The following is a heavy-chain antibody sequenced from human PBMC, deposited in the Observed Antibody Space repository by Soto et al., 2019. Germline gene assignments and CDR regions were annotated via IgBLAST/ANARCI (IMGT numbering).Heavy chain of an antibody. V-gene: IGHV4-31*03. Sequence: QVQLQESGPGLVKPSQTLSLTCTVSGGSISSGGFYWTWIRQHPGKGLEWIGYIFYSGRSDYNPPLKSRGTISVDTSKNQFSLKLSAVTAADTAVYYCARDRDSDSRGDDFAFWGLGTMVAVSS. D-gene: IGHD3-22*01. CDR3: ARDRDSDSRGDDFAF. CDR1: GGSISSGGFY. J-gene: IGHJ3*01. CDR2: IFYSGRS.